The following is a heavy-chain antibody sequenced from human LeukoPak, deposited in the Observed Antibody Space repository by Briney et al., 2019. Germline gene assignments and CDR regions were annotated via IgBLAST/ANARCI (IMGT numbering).Heavy chain of an antibody. V-gene: IGHV4-59*08. CDR1: GGSISSYY. CDR3: ARVEMATIDY. D-gene: IGHD5-24*01. Sequence: SETLSLTCTVSGGSISSYYWTWIRQPPGKGLEWIGYIYYSGSTNYNPSLKSRVTISVDTSKNQFSLKLSSVTAADTAVYYCARVEMATIDYWGQGTLVTVSS. J-gene: IGHJ4*02. CDR2: IYYSGST.